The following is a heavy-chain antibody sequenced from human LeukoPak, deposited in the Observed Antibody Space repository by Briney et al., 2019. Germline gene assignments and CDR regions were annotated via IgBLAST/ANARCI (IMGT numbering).Heavy chain of an antibody. D-gene: IGHD7-27*01. CDR2: IWYDGSNK. CDR3: ARLDAPTGAIDY. J-gene: IGHJ4*02. Sequence: GRSLRLSCAASGFTFSSYGMHWVRQAPGKGLEWVAVIWYDGSNKYYADFVKGRFTISRDNSKNTLYLQMNSLRAEDTAVYYCARLDAPTGAIDYWGQGTLVTVSS. CDR1: GFTFSSYG. V-gene: IGHV3-33*01.